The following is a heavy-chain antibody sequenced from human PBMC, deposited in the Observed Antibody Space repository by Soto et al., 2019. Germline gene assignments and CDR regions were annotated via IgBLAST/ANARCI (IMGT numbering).Heavy chain of an antibody. Sequence: GGSLRLSCAASGFTFSSYAMSWVRQAPGKGLEWVSAISGSGGSTYYADSVKGRFTISRDNSKNTLYLQMNSLRAADKAVYYCAKYVSYGPISDFDYWGQGTLVTVSS. J-gene: IGHJ4*02. D-gene: IGHD5-18*01. V-gene: IGHV3-23*01. CDR1: GFTFSSYA. CDR2: ISGSGGST. CDR3: AKYVSYGPISDFDY.